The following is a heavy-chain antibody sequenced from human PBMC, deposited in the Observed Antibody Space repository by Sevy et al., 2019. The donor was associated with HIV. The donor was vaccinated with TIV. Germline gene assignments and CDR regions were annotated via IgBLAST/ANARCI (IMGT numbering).Heavy chain of an antibody. V-gene: IGHV3-23*01. Sequence: GGSLRLSCAASGFTFSIYAMSWVRQAPGKGLEWVSGISGSYNSTYYADSVKGRFTISRDNSKNTLYLQMNSLRAEDTAVYYCAKDLYYATSLFDYWGQGTLVTVSS. CDR2: ISGSYNST. D-gene: IGHD3-22*01. J-gene: IGHJ4*02. CDR1: GFTFSIYA. CDR3: AKDLYYATSLFDY.